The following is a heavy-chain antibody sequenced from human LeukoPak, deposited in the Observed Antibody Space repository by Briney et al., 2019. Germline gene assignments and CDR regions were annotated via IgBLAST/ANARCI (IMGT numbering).Heavy chain of an antibody. Sequence: GGSLRLSCVASGLNFGNHWMDWVRQAPGKGLEGVGNIKQDGSEKYYVDSVKGRFTISRDNAGNSLYLDMNSLRAEETAIYYCARDCESWREGTLVSDCS. V-gene: IGHV3-7*03. J-gene: IGHJ5*02. CDR3: ARDCES. CDR1: GLNFGNHW. CDR2: IKQDGSEK.